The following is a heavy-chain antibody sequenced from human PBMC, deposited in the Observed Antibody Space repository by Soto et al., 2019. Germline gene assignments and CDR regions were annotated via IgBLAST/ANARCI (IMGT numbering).Heavy chain of an antibody. CDR2: MNPNSGNT. Sequence: GASVKVSCKASGYTFTSYDINWVRQATGQGFEWMGWMNPNSGNTGYAQKFQGRVTVTRNTSINTAYMELSSLRSEDTAVYYCARGRAAGSIGGYHWFDPWGQGTLVTVSS. CDR3: ARGRAAGSIGGYHWFDP. D-gene: IGHD6-13*01. CDR1: GYTFTSYD. V-gene: IGHV1-8*01. J-gene: IGHJ5*02.